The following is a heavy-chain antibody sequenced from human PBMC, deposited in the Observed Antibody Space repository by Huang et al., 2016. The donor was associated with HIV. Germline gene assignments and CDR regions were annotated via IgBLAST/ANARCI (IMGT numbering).Heavy chain of an antibody. Sequence: QVQLVQSGAEVKKPGASVKVSCKVSGSTLTELSIHWVRPAPGKGREWVGGCTPEQGQTIYAQNFPGRVTMTEDTATDTAYMELHSLRPEDTAVYYCAAGYDTYYDIWGQGTMVIASS. D-gene: IGHD2-21*01. V-gene: IGHV1-24*01. CDR3: AAGYDTYYDI. J-gene: IGHJ3*02. CDR1: GSTLTELS. CDR2: CTPEQGQT.